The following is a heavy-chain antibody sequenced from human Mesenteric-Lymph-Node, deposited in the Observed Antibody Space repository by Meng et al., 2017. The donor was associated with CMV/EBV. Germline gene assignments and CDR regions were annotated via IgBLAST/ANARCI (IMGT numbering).Heavy chain of an antibody. D-gene: IGHD5-24*01. CDR3: ARGGPTILTGFDP. CDR2: IYHSGST. J-gene: IGHJ5*02. CDR1: GGSISSSSYY. Sequence: SETLSLTCTVSGGSISSSSYYWGWVRQPPGKGLEWIGSIYHSGSTYYNPSLKSRVSMSVDTSKNQFSLKLTSVTAADTAVYFCARGGPTILTGFDPWGQGTLVTVSS. V-gene: IGHV4-39*07.